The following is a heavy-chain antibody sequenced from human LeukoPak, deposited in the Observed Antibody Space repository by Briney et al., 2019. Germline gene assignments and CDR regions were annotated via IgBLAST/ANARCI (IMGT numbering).Heavy chain of an antibody. V-gene: IGHV4-4*02. CDR1: GGSISSTNW. Sequence: PSETLSLTCGVSGGSISSTNWWSWFRQPPGQGLEWIGEISLTGRTNYNPSLNGRVTMSLDEPRNHLSLSLTSVTAADTAIYYCSRESGAFCPFGYWGQGTLVIVPP. CDR2: ISLTGRT. CDR3: SRESGAFCPFGY. J-gene: IGHJ4*02. D-gene: IGHD1-26*01.